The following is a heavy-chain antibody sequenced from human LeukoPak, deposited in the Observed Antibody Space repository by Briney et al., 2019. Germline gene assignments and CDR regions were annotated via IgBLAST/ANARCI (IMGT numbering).Heavy chain of an antibody. Sequence: SQTLSLTCAISGDSVSNNNYAWSLIRQSPSRGLEWLGRTYYRSQWHNDYARSVMGRISVDPDTSKNQFSLHLSSVTPDDTAVYYCAGGYAFDVWGQGTMVTVSS. V-gene: IGHV6-1*01. J-gene: IGHJ3*01. CDR3: AGGYAFDV. CDR2: TYYRSQWHN. CDR1: GDSVSNNNYA.